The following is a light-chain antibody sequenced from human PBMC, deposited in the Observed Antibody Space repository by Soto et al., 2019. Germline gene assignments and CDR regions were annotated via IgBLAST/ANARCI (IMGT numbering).Light chain of an antibody. Sequence: QAVVTQEPSLTVSPGGTVTLTCGSSTGAVTSGHYPYWFQQKPGQAPRTLIYDTSNKHSWTPARFSGSLLGGKAALTLSGAQPEDEAAYSCLLYYIAAYVFRTGTKVTVL. J-gene: IGLJ1*01. CDR2: DTS. V-gene: IGLV7-46*01. CDR3: LLYYIAAYV. CDR1: TGAVTSGHY.